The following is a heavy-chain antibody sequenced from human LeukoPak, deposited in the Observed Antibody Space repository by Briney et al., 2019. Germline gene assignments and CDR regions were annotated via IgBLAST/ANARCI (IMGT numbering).Heavy chain of an antibody. J-gene: IGHJ4*02. CDR2: IYSGGST. V-gene: IGHV3-66*02. D-gene: IGHD5-24*01. CDR1: GFTVSSNY. CDR3: ARDGGGYNPPYFDY. Sequence: GGSLRLSCAASGFTVSSNYMSWVRQAPGKGLEWVSVIYSGGSTYYADSVKGRFTISRDNSKNTLYLQMNSLRAEDTAVYYCARDGGGYNPPYFDYWGQGTLVTVSS.